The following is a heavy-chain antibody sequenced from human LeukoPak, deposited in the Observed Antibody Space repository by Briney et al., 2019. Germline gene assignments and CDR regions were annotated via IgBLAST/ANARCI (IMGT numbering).Heavy chain of an antibody. CDR2: ISSSSSYI. CDR3: ARWDDSSGYYPYYFDY. V-gene: IGHV3-21*01. D-gene: IGHD3-22*01. J-gene: IGHJ4*02. CDR1: GFTFSSYS. Sequence: GGSLRLSCAASGFTFSSYSMNWVRQAPGKGLEWVSSISSSSSYIYYADSVKGRFTISRDNAKKSLYLQMNSLRAEDTAVYYCARWDDSSGYYPYYFDYRGQGTLVTVSS.